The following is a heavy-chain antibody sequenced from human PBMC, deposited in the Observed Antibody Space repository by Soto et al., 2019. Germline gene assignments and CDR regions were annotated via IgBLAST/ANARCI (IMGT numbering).Heavy chain of an antibody. CDR1: GGSISSYY. CDR2: IYYSGST. Sequence: SETLSLTCTVSGGSISSYYWSWIRQPPGKGLEWIGYIYYSGSTNYNPSLKSRVTISVDTSKNQFSLKLSSVTAADTAVYYCARHPGELPNYYYYGMDVWGQGTTVTVSS. V-gene: IGHV4-59*08. CDR3: ARHPGELPNYYYYGMDV. D-gene: IGHD1-26*01. J-gene: IGHJ6*02.